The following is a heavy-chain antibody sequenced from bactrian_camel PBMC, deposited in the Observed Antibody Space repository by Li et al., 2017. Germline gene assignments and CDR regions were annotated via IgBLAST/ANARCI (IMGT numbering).Heavy chain of an antibody. CDR1: GYAGSGYL. J-gene: IGHJ4*01. Sequence: HVQLVESGGGSVQAGGSLRISCAASGYAGSGYLMGWFRQAPGKEREEVAYIYSDGRTNYAASVKGRFTVSKDNAKNTLYLQMNSLKPEDTAMYYCAAEPYCSGGYVNWGQGTQVTVS. CDR3: AAEPYCSGGYVN. CDR2: IYSDGRT. V-gene: IGHV3S53*01. D-gene: IGHD2*01.